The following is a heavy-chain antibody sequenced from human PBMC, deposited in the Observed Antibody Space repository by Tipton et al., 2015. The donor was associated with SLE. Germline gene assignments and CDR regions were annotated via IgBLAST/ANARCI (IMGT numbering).Heavy chain of an antibody. Sequence: QLVQSGAEVKKPGASVKVSCKTSGYTFIGYYIHWVRQAPGQGLEWMGWINPHSGNTKYAQTFQGSVTMTRDTSITTVYMELNILTSDATAVYYCARAGYSGSQDFFDYWGQGTLVTVSS. CDR1: GYTFIGYY. V-gene: IGHV1-2*02. CDR2: INPHSGNT. D-gene: IGHD1-26*01. CDR3: ARAGYSGSQDFFDY. J-gene: IGHJ4*02.